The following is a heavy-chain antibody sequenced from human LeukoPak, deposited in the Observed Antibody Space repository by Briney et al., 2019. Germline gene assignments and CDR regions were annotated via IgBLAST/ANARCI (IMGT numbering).Heavy chain of an antibody. CDR3: ARYYYDSSGYSQSDY. CDR2: INHSGST. J-gene: IGHJ4*02. Sequence: SETLSLTCAVYGGSFSGYYWSWIRQPPGKGLEWIGEINHSGSTNYNPSLKSRVTISVDTSKNQFSLKLSSVTAADTAVYYCARYYYDSSGYSQSDYWGQGTLVTVSS. D-gene: IGHD3-22*01. V-gene: IGHV4-34*01. CDR1: GGSFSGYY.